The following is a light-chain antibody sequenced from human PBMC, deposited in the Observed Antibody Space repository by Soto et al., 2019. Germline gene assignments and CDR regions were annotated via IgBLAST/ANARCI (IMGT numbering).Light chain of an antibody. CDR1: QSVSSSS. Sequence: EIVLTQSPGTLSLFPGERATLSCRASQSVSSSSLAWYQQKPGQAPRLLIYGASSRTTGIPDRFSGSGSGTDFTLTISRLEPEDFAVYYCQHYGNSRAFGQGTKVEIK. V-gene: IGKV3-20*01. CDR3: QHYGNSRA. J-gene: IGKJ1*01. CDR2: GAS.